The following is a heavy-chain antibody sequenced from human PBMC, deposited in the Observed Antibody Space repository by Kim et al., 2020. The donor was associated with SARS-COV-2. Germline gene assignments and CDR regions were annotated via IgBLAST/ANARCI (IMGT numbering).Heavy chain of an antibody. V-gene: IGHV2-5*02. D-gene: IGHD2-2*01. Sequence: SGPTLVNPTQTLTLTCTFSGFSLSTSGVGVGWIRQPPGKALEWLALIYWDDDKRYSPSLKGRLTITKDTSKNQVVLTMTNMDPVDTATYYSDIVVVPAAMTDYYYGMDVWGQGTAVTVSS. J-gene: IGHJ6*02. CDR3: DIVVVPAAMTDYYYGMDV. CDR1: GFSLSTSGVG. CDR2: IYWDDDK.